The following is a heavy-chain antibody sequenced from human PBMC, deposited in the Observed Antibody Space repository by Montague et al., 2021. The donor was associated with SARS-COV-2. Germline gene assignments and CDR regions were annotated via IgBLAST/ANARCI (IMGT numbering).Heavy chain of an antibody. Sequence: SETLSLTCTVSGGTISSYYWSWVRQAPGKGLEWIGFIHYSGTTDYNPSLNSRVTLSVDTSKNQFILELRTVTPADTAFYYCARQPGPPAIAYYIDVWGHGTLVTVSS. CDR3: ARQPGPPAIAYYIDV. CDR1: GGTISSYY. CDR2: IHYSGTT. D-gene: IGHD2-2*01. V-gene: IGHV4-59*01. J-gene: IGHJ4*01.